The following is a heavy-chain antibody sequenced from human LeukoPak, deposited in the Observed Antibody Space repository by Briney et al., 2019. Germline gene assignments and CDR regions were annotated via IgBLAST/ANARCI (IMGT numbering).Heavy chain of an antibody. CDR3: ATGDSSGYFNIY. Sequence: GGSLRLSCAASGFTFSSYAMGWVRQAPGKGLEWVSAISGSGGSTYYADSVKGRFTISRDNSKNTLYLQMNSLRAEDTAVYYCATGDSSGYFNIYWGQGTLVTVSS. J-gene: IGHJ4*02. V-gene: IGHV3-23*01. CDR2: ISGSGGST. D-gene: IGHD3-22*01. CDR1: GFTFSSYA.